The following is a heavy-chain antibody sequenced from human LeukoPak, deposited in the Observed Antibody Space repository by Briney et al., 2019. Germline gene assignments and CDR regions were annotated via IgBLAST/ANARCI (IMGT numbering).Heavy chain of an antibody. CDR2: IYPGDSDT. CDR3: ARRMNYDILTGKYYFDY. D-gene: IGHD3-9*01. CDR1: GYSFTSYW. V-gene: IGHV5-51*01. Sequence: GESLKISCKGSGYSFTSYWIGWVRQMPGKGLEWMGIIYPGDSDTRYSPSFQGQVTMSADKSISTAYLQWSSLKASDSAMYYCARRMNYDILTGKYYFDYWGQGTLVTVSS. J-gene: IGHJ4*02.